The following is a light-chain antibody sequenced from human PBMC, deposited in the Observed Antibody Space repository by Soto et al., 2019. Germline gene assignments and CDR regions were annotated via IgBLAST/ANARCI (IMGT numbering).Light chain of an antibody. J-gene: IGLJ2*01. CDR3: SSYAGSNNYVI. V-gene: IGLV2-8*01. CDR2: EVS. Sequence: QSVLTQPPSASGSPGQSVTISCTGTSSDVGNYDYVSWYQQHPGKAPKLMIFEVSKRSSGVPGRFSGSKSGNTASLTVSGLQAEDEADYFCSSYAGSNNYVIFGGGTKVTV. CDR1: SSDVGNYDY.